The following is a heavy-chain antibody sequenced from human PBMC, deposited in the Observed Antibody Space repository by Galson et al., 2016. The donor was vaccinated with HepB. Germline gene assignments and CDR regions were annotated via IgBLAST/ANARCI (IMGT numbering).Heavy chain of an antibody. CDR1: GFTFNSFG. Sequence: SLRLPCAASGFTFNSFGMHWVRQAPGKGLEWVAVIWYAGSNQYSGDSVKGRFTISRDNSKNTLYLQMNSLRAEDTAIYYCAREAPIAAPGANDCWGQGTQVTVSS. D-gene: IGHD6-13*01. J-gene: IGHJ4*02. V-gene: IGHV3-33*01. CDR2: IWYAGSNQ. CDR3: AREAPIAAPGANDC.